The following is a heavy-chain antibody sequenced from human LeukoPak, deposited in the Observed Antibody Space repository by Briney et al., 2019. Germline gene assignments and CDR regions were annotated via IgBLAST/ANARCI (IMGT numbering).Heavy chain of an antibody. D-gene: IGHD6-13*01. V-gene: IGHV1-69*13. CDR3: ARVARGAAAADDAFDI. Sequence: ASVKVPCKASGGTFSSYAISWVRQAPGQGLEWMGGIIPIFGTANYAQKFQGRVTITADESTSTAYMELSSLRSDDTAVYYCARVARGAAAADDAFDIWGQGTVVTVSS. J-gene: IGHJ3*02. CDR2: IIPIFGTA. CDR1: GGTFSSYA.